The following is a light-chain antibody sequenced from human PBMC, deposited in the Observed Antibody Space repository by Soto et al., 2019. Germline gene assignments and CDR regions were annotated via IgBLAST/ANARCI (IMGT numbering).Light chain of an antibody. J-gene: IGKJ4*01. CDR2: GAT. V-gene: IGKV3-15*01. CDR1: QSVSSY. CDR3: QHYNNWPLT. Sequence: IVMTQSPATLSVSPGERATLSCRASQSVSSYLAWYQQKPGQAPRLLIHGATTRATGIPARFSGSGSGTEFTLSISSLQSEDFAVYHCQHYNNWPLTFGGGTKVEFK.